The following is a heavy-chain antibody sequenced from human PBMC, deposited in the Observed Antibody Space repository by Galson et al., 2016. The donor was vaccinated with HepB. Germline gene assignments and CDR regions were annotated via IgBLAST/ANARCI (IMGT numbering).Heavy chain of an antibody. CDR3: AKGQTNWATFDS. J-gene: IGHJ4*02. V-gene: IGHV3-9*01. Sequence: SLRLSCAASGFTFNDYVMHWVRQLPGKGLEWVSGVNWNSATLAYADSVRGRFTISRDNAENSLYLQMNSLRAENTALYYCAKGQTNWATFDSWGQGTLVTVSS. D-gene: IGHD7-27*01. CDR2: VNWNSATL. CDR1: GFTFNDYV.